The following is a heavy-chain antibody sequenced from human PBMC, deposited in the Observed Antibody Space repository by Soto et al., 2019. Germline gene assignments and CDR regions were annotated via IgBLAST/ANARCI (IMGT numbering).Heavy chain of an antibody. V-gene: IGHV3-48*01. CDR2: ISSSSSTI. CDR3: AKDQYSSSWYDLDY. D-gene: IGHD6-13*01. Sequence: PGGSVRLSCAASGFTFSSYSMNWVRQAPGKGLEWVSYISSSSSTIYYADSVKGRFTISRDNAKNTLYLQMNSLRAEDTAVYYCAKDQYSSSWYDLDYWGQGTLVTVSS. CDR1: GFTFSSYS. J-gene: IGHJ4*02.